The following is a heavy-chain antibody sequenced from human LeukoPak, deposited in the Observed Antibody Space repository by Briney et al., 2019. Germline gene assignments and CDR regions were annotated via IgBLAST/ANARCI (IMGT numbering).Heavy chain of an antibody. CDR1: GGTFSSYA. J-gene: IGHJ1*01. CDR2: IIPILGIA. Sequence: GASVKVSCKASGGTFSSYAISWVRQAPGQGLEWMGRIIPILGIANYAQKFQGRVTITADKSTSTAYMELSSLRSEDTAVYYCATLGYCSSTSCHAQIKVEYFQHWGQGTLVTVSS. CDR3: ATLGYCSSTSCHAQIKVEYFQH. V-gene: IGHV1-69*04. D-gene: IGHD2-2*01.